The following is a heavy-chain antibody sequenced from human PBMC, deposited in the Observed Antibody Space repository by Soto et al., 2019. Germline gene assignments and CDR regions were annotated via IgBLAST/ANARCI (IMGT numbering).Heavy chain of an antibody. D-gene: IGHD4-17*01. CDR1: GFTFSNYG. J-gene: IGHJ4*02. CDR3: AKAHLTTTGTTVGY. CDR2: ISYHGSDK. Sequence: QVQLVESGGGVVQPGRSLRLSCAASGFTFSNYGMHWVRQAPGKGLEWVAVISYHGSDKYYADSVKGRFTISRDNSKNTLYLQMDSLRAEDTAVYYCAKAHLTTTGTTVGYWGQGTLVTVSS. V-gene: IGHV3-30*18.